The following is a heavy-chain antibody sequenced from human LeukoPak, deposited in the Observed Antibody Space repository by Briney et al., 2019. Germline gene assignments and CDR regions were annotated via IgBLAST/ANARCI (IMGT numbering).Heavy chain of an antibody. Sequence: GASVKVSCKASGYTFTSYGISWVRQAPGQGLEWMGWINPNSGGTNYAQKFQDRVTMTRDTSISTAYMELSRLRSDDTAVYYCARSPGRAIFGVAITGDFQHWGQGTLVTVSS. CDR2: INPNSGGT. V-gene: IGHV1-2*02. J-gene: IGHJ1*01. CDR1: GYTFTSYG. D-gene: IGHD3-3*01. CDR3: ARSPGRAIFGVAITGDFQH.